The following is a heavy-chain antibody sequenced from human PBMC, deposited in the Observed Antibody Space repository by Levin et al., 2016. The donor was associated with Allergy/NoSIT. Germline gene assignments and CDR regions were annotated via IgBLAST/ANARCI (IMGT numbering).Heavy chain of an antibody. CDR2: INPYSGGT. CDR1: GYTFTGYY. V-gene: IGHV1-2*02. D-gene: IGHD4-11*01. CDR3: ARDQNHNFGNYAVGWFDP. Sequence: ASVKVSCKASGYTFTGYYIHWVRQAPGLGLEWMGWINPYSGGTTYAQKFQGRVTMTRDTSISTAYMELSSLGSDDTAVYYCARDQNHNFGNYAVGWFDPWGQGTLVTVSS. J-gene: IGHJ5*02.